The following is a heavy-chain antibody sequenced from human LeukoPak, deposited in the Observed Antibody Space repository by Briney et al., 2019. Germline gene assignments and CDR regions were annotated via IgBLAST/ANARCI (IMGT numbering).Heavy chain of an antibody. CDR2: ISSSGSTI. D-gene: IGHD3-10*01. CDR3: ASIPLLWFGELFHDY. V-gene: IGHV3-11*04. Sequence: PGGSLRLSCAASGFTFSYYYMSWIRQAPGKGLEWVSYISSSGSTIYYADSVKGRFTISRDNAKNSLYLQMNSLRAEDTAVYYCASIPLLWFGELFHDYWGQGTLVTVSS. J-gene: IGHJ4*02. CDR1: GFTFSYYY.